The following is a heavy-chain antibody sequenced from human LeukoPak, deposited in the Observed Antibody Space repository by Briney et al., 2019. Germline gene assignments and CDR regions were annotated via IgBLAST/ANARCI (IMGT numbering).Heavy chain of an antibody. CDR2: IQDDESNK. CDR3: AKQMVERPHHYYMDV. J-gene: IGHJ6*03. CDR1: GFIFSSFG. Sequence: PGGSLRLSCAASGFIFSSFGMHWVRQAPGKGREWVAFIQDDESNKFYADSVKGRFTISRDNSKNTLFLQMNSLRPEDTALYYCAKQMVERPHHYYMDVWGKGTTVTVSS. D-gene: IGHD2-15*01. V-gene: IGHV3-30*02.